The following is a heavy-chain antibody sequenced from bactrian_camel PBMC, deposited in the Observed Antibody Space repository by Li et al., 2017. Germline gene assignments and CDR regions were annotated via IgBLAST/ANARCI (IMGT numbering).Heavy chain of an antibody. V-gene: IGHV3S55*01. CDR1: GYIFGSCG. CDR2: ISSDGTT. J-gene: IGHJ4*01. D-gene: IGHD6*01. CDR3: AARCQLSTFGSMWYARNVDDF. Sequence: HVQLVESGGGSVQAGGSLKLSCAASGYIFGSCGMGWYRQAPGKERELVSTISSDGTTSYADSVKGRFTISQDNAKNTLYLQMNSLKTEDTAMYYCAARCQLSTFGSMWYARNVDDFWGQGTQVTVS.